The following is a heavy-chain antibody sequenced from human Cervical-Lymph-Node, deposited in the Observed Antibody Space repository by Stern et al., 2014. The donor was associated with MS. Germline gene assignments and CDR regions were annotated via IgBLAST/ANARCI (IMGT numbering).Heavy chain of an antibody. CDR1: EFTFSTYA. D-gene: IGHD5-18*01. CDR3: AKDDGYISFDY. V-gene: IGHV3-23*04. CDR2: VSASGNRT. J-gene: IGHJ4*02. Sequence: EVQLVESGGGLAHPGRSLRLSCAASEFTFSTYAMTWVRQAPGKGLEWVAPVSASGNRTYFADSVKGRFTVSRDNSNNTLYLQMSSLRAEDTAIYFCAKDDGYISFDYWGPGTPVTVSS.